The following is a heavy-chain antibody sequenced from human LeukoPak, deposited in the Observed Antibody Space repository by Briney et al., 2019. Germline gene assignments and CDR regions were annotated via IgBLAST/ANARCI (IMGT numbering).Heavy chain of an antibody. CDR1: GYSISSGYY. J-gene: IGHJ5*02. Sequence: SETLSLTCGVSGYSISSGYYWGWIRQSPGKGLEWIGNIYRSGSTYYNPSLKSRVTISVDTSKNQFSLRLTSVTAADTAVYYCARRDRWFDPWGQGTLVTVSS. CDR2: IYRSGST. CDR3: ARRDRWFDP. V-gene: IGHV4-38-2*01.